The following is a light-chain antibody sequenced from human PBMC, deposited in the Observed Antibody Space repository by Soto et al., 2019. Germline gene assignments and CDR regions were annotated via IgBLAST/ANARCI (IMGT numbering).Light chain of an antibody. CDR1: SSDVGSYNL. J-gene: IGLJ1*01. V-gene: IGLV2-23*02. Sequence: SVLTQPASVSGSPGQSITISCTGTSSDVGSYNLVSWYQQHPGKAPKLMIYEVSKRPSGVSNRFSGSKSGNTASLTISGLQAEDEADYYCCSYAGSSTPDVFGTGTKVTVL. CDR3: CSYAGSSTPDV. CDR2: EVS.